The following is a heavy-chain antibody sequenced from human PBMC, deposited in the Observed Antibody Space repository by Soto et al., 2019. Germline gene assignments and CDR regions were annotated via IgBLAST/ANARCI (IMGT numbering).Heavy chain of an antibody. CDR2: ISAYNGNT. J-gene: IGHJ4*02. D-gene: IGHD3-9*01. V-gene: IGHV1-18*01. CDR1: GYTFTSYG. Sequence: ASVKVSCKASGYTFTSYGISWVRQAPGQGLEWMGWISAYNGNTNYAQKLQGRVTMTTDTSTSTAYMELRSLRSDDTAVYYCARVLDYDILTGYLDYWGQGTLVTVSS. CDR3: ARVLDYDILTGYLDY.